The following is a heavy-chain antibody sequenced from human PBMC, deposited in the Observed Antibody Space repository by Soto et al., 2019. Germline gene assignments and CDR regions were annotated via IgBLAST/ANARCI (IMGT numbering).Heavy chain of an antibody. CDR1: GFTFSSYA. Sequence: GGSLRLSCAASGFTFSSYAMSWVRQAPGKGLEWVSAISGSGGSTYYADSVKGRFTISRDNSKNTLYLQMNSLRAEDTAVYYCAKSQYSYGGGNLPDYYYYGMDVWGQGTTVTVSS. D-gene: IGHD5-18*01. V-gene: IGHV3-23*01. CDR3: AKSQYSYGGGNLPDYYYYGMDV. CDR2: ISGSGGST. J-gene: IGHJ6*02.